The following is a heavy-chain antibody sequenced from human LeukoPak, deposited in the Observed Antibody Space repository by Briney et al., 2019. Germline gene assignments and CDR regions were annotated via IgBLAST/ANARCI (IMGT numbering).Heavy chain of an antibody. CDR3: ARGCSVYYSYYYAMDV. V-gene: IGHV3-21*01. J-gene: IGHJ6*04. Sequence: GGSLRLSCAASGFTFSSYSMKWVRQAPGKGRVWVSSISSSSSNIYYADSVKGRFTISRDNAKNLLYLQMSSLRAEVAAVYYCARGCSVYYSYYYAMDVWGKGTTVTVSS. CDR1: GFTFSSYS. D-gene: IGHD6-25*01. CDR2: ISSSSSNI.